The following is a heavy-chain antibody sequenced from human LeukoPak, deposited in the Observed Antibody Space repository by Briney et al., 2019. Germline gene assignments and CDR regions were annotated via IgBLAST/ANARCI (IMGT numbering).Heavy chain of an antibody. CDR2: ISWNGGTI. J-gene: IGHJ4*02. CDR1: GFTFHDYA. Sequence: GGSLRLSCAASGFTFHDYAMHWVRQAPGKGLEWVSGISWNGGTIDYADYVKGRFTISRDNAKNSLYLQMNSLRPEDMALYYCAKGPTYSSSSLFDYWGQGILVAVSS. V-gene: IGHV3-9*03. D-gene: IGHD6-6*01. CDR3: AKGPTYSSSSLFDY.